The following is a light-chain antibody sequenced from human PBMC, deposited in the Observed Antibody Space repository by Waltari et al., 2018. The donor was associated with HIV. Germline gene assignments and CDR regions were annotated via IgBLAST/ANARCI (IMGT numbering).Light chain of an antibody. CDR2: EVN. V-gene: IGLV2-8*01. CDR3: ASYGDTNRGL. CDR1: SSDVRGYEY. Sequence: QSALTPPSSASGSLGQSVTISRPRTSSDVRGYEYVSWYQHHPDNAPKRILDEVNKRPSGGPDRFSGSKSDNTASLTVAGLQDDDEAHYYCASYGDTNRGLFGGGTRVTVL. J-gene: IGLJ6*01.